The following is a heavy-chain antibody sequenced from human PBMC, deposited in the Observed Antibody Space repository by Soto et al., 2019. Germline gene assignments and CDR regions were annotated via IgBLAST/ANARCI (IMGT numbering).Heavy chain of an antibody. CDR2: ISSGSAYI. CDR3: ARDPSSGWESLQH. J-gene: IGHJ1*01. D-gene: IGHD6-19*01. Sequence: GGSLRLSCAASGFTFSSFGMNWVRQAPGKGLEWVSSISSGSAYIFYSDSVKGRFTISRDNAKSSLYLQMNSLRAEDTAVYYCARDPSSGWESLQHWGQGTLVTVSS. V-gene: IGHV3-21*01. CDR1: GFTFSSFG.